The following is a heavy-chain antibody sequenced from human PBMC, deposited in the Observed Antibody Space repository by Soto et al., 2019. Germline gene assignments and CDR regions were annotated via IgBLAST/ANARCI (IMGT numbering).Heavy chain of an antibody. CDR2: ISYGGST. V-gene: IGHV4-31*03. Sequence: SETLSLTCTFSGASFSRGGFYWSWIRQHPGKGLEWIGYISYGGSTSYNPSLKSRVTISVDTSNNQFSLKLNSVTAADTAVYYCATLDYWSQGTLVTVSS. CDR1: GASFSRGGFY. J-gene: IGHJ4*02. CDR3: ATLDY.